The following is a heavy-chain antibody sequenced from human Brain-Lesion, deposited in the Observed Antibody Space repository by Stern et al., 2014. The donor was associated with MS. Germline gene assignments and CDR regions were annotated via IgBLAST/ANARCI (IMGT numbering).Heavy chain of an antibody. CDR3: AKDGPALVTNWFDP. CDR1: GGTFGTYP. V-gene: IGHV1-69*06. CDR2: IIPIFGSP. D-gene: IGHD5-18*01. Sequence: VQLVESGPEVKKTGSSVQVSCKASGGTFGTYPITWLRQAPGQGLEWMGRIIPIFGSPNHPQKFQGRVTITADRSTTTVYMKLSSLKSDDAAVYYCAKDGPALVTNWFDPWGRGTLVTVSS. J-gene: IGHJ5*02.